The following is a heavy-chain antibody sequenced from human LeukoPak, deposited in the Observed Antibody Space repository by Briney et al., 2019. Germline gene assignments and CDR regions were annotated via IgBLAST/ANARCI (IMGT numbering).Heavy chain of an antibody. CDR3: TTSKLYCTNGVCYTDY. CDR2: INSDGSST. V-gene: IGHV3-74*01. J-gene: IGHJ4*02. D-gene: IGHD2-8*01. Sequence: GGSLRLSCAASGFTFSSYWMHWVRQAPGKGLVWVSRINSDGSSTSYADSVKGRFTISRDNAKNTLYLQMNSLKTEDTAVYYCTTSKLYCTNGVCYTDYWGQGTLVTVSS. CDR1: GFTFSSYW.